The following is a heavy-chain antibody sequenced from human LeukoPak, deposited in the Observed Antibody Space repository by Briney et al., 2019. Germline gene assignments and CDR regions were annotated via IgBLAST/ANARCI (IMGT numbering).Heavy chain of an antibody. Sequence: SGTLSLTCAVSGGSISSSTWWTWVRLPPGKGLEWIGEIFHSGSKNLNPSLKSRLTMSVDESKHEFSLKLTSVTAADTAVYYCAREDRSSTSCCDAFDIWGQGTMVTVSS. D-gene: IGHD2-2*01. V-gene: IGHV4-4*02. CDR3: AREDRSSTSCCDAFDI. CDR2: IFHSGSK. CDR1: GGSISSSTW. J-gene: IGHJ3*02.